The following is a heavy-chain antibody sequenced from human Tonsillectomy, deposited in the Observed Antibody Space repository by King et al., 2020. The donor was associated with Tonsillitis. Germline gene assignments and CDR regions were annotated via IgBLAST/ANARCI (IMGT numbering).Heavy chain of an antibody. J-gene: IGHJ4*02. CDR3: AKAWVGDSYNLDY. CDR2: IRYDGSNK. CDR1: GFTFFSYG. V-gene: IGHV3-30*02. D-gene: IGHD3-10*01. Sequence: QVQLVESGGGVVQPGGSLRLSCAASGFTFFSYGMHWVRQAPGKGLEWVAFIRYDGSNKYYSDSVKGRFTVSRDNFKNTLYLQMNSLRAEDTAVYYCAKAWVGDSYNLDYWGQGTLVTVSS.